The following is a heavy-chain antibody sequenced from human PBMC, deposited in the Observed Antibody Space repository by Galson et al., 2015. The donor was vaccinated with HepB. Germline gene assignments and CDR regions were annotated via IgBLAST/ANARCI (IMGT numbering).Heavy chain of an antibody. D-gene: IGHD2-15*01. J-gene: IGHJ3*01. CDR3: TNGGSRGDAFEF. Sequence: SVKVSCKASGYTFTSYGINWLRQAPGQGLEWMGRISTYNNNTKYYGDSVKGRFTISKDDSKNTLYLQMNSLRSEDTAVYYCTNGGSRGDAFEFWGQGTLVTVSS. V-gene: IGHV1-18*04. CDR2: ISTYNNNT. CDR1: GYTFTSYG.